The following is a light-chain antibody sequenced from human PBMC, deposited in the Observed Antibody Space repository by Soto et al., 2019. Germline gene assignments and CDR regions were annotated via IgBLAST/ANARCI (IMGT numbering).Light chain of an antibody. Sequence: EIVMTQSPATLSVSPGERATLSCRASQSVSSNLAWYQQKPGQAPRLLIYDASTRATGIPDRFSGSGSETEFTLTISSLQSEDFAVYFCQQYNNWPWTFGQGTKVEIK. CDR2: DAS. CDR1: QSVSSN. J-gene: IGKJ1*01. V-gene: IGKV3-15*01. CDR3: QQYNNWPWT.